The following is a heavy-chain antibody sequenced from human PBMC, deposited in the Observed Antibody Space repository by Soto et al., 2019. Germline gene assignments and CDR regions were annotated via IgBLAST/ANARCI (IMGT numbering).Heavy chain of an antibody. CDR1: GFSFSTSV. J-gene: IGHJ4*02. CDR3: AKGPMSPGTDY. Sequence: GGSLRLSCAASGFSFSTSVMNWVRQAPGKGLEWVSVISASGGNAYYADSVKGRFTISRDNSKSTLYLEMSSLRAEDTAVYYYAKGPMSPGTDYWDERPRVTISS. V-gene: IGHV3-23*01. CDR2: ISASGGNA.